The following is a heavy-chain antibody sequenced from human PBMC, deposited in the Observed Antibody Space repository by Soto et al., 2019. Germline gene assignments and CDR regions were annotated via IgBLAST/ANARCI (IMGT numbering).Heavy chain of an antibody. D-gene: IGHD6-19*01. V-gene: IGHV1-2*04. CDR2: INPKSGDR. CDR1: GYTFSDYY. CDR3: ARGAEVGIDLAAFDQ. J-gene: IGHJ4*02. Sequence: QVHLVQSGAEVKRAGASVTVSCKASGYTFSDYYIHWVRQAPGQGLQWMGCINPKSGDRRYAQMFRGWVFMTRDTSISTAYMDVRGLKSDDTAVYFCARGAEVGIDLAAFDQWGQGTLVTVSA.